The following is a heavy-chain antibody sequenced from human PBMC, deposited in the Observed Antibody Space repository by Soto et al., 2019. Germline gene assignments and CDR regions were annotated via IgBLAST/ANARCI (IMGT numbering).Heavy chain of an antibody. CDR1: GFTFSDHY. D-gene: IGHD2-21*01. CDR2: ISPRTTYK. J-gene: IGHJ4*02. V-gene: IGHV3-11*06. Sequence: QVQLVESGGGLVKPGGSLRLSCASSGFTFSDHYMSWIRRSPGKGLEFLSYISPRTTYKNNADSVKGRFTISRDNAKNSLYLQLNSLRAEDTAIYYCSRGGGGGLFDLWGQGTFVTVSS. CDR3: SRGGGGGLFDL.